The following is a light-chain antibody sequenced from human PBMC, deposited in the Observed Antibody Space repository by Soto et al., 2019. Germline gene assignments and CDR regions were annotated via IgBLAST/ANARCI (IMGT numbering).Light chain of an antibody. CDR1: SSNIGAGYD. J-gene: IGLJ2*01. CDR2: VNT. V-gene: IGLV1-40*01. Sequence: QSVLTQPPSVSGAPGQRVTISCTGSSSNIGAGYDVHWYQQLPGTAPKLLIYVNTNRPSGVPDRFSGSKSGTSGSLAITGLQAEDGGEYYCQSYDSSLSGVVFGGGTKLTVL. CDR3: QSYDSSLSGVV.